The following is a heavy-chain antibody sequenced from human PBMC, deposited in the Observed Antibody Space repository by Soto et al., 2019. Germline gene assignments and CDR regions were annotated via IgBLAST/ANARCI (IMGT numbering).Heavy chain of an antibody. J-gene: IGHJ5*02. V-gene: IGHV4-34*01. D-gene: IGHD6-13*01. CDR1: GGSFSGYY. CDR2: INHSGST. CDR3: ARGMGRWYWGRWFDP. Sequence: PSETLSLTCAVYGGSFSGYYWSWIRQPPGKGLEWIGEINHSGSTNYNPSLKSRVTISVGTSKNQFSLKLSSVTAADTAVYYCARGMGRWYWGRWFDPWGQGTLVTVSS.